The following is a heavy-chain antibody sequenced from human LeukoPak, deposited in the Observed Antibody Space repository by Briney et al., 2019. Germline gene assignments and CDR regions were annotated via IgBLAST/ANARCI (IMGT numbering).Heavy chain of an antibody. CDR3: ARDEYSSSSGYYYYYMDV. CDR1: GYTFTGYY. Sequence: SVKVSCKASGYTFTGYYMHWVRQAPGQGLEWMGGIIPIFGTANYAQKFQGRVTITADESTSTAYMELSSLRSEDTAVYYCARDEYSSSSGYYYYYMDVWGKGTTVTASS. V-gene: IGHV1-69*13. D-gene: IGHD6-6*01. CDR2: IIPIFGTA. J-gene: IGHJ6*03.